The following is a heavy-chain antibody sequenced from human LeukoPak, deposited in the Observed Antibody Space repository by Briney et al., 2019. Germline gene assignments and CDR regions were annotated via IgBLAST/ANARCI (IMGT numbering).Heavy chain of an antibody. CDR1: GGSFSGYY. D-gene: IGHD3-9*01. J-gene: IGHJ4*02. Sequence: SETLSLTCAVYGGSFSGYYWGWIRQPPGKGLEWIGSIYYSGSTYYNPSLKSRVTISVDTSKNQFSLKLSSVTAPDTAVYYCASHPYIYDILPGYRNADYWGQGTLVTVSS. CDR2: IYYSGST. CDR3: ASHPYIYDILPGYRNADY. V-gene: IGHV4-39*01.